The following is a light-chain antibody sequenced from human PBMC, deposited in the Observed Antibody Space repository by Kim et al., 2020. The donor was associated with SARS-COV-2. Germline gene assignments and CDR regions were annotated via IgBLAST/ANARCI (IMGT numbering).Light chain of an antibody. Sequence: VSPGQTASITCSGDKLGDKYACWYQQKPGQSPVLVIYQDSKRPSGIPERFSGSNSGNTATLTISGTQAMDEADYYCQAWDSTTVVFGGGTQLTVL. CDR3: QAWDSTTVV. CDR2: QDS. CDR1: KLGDKY. V-gene: IGLV3-1*01. J-gene: IGLJ2*01.